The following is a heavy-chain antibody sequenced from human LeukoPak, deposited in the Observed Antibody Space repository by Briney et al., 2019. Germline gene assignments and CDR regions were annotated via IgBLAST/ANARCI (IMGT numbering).Heavy chain of an antibody. Sequence: PSETLSLTCTVPGGSISSYYWSWIRQPPGKGLEWIGYIYYSGSTNYNPSLKSRVTISVDTSKNQFSLKLSSVTAADTAVYYCARAPRDSSGWYPFDYWGQGTLVTVSS. CDR2: IYYSGST. CDR1: GGSISSYY. J-gene: IGHJ4*02. CDR3: ARAPRDSSGWYPFDY. V-gene: IGHV4-59*01. D-gene: IGHD6-19*01.